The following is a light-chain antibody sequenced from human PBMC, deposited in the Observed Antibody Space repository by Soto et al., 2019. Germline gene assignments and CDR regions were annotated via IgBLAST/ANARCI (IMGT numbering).Light chain of an antibody. CDR2: WAS. CDR1: QNVLYSSNNKNY. CDR3: QQYYSPWT. Sequence: DIVMTQSPDSLAVSLGERGTINCKSSQNVLYSSNNKNYLAWYQQKPGQPPKLLIYWASTRESGVPDRFSGSGSGTDFTLTISSLQAEDVAVYYCQQYYSPWTFGQGTKVEIK. J-gene: IGKJ1*01. V-gene: IGKV4-1*01.